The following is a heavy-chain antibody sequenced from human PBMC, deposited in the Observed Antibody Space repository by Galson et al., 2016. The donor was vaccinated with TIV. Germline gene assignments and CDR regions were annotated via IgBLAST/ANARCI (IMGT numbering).Heavy chain of an antibody. Sequence: SLRLSCAASGFTFSDYFMTWIRQAPGKGLEWVSYISSSGDNKYYADSVKSRFTISRDNAKNSLYLQLNNLRAEDTAVYFCARERRYDWNFFYYYYIDVWGKGTTVTVSS. D-gene: IGHD1-7*01. CDR3: ARERRYDWNFFYYYYIDV. CDR1: GFTFSDYF. J-gene: IGHJ6*03. V-gene: IGHV3-11*01. CDR2: ISSSGDNK.